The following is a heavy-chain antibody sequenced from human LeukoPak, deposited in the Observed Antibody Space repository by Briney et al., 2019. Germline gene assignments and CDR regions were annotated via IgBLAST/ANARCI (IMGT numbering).Heavy chain of an antibody. D-gene: IGHD3-10*01. V-gene: IGHV3-48*04. CDR3: ARGGSLVEY. J-gene: IGHJ4*02. Sequence: GGSLRLSCAASGFTFSSYSMNWVRQAPGKGLEWVSYISSGGGTVYYADSVKGRFTVSRDNAKNSLYLQMSSLRAEDTAVYYCARGGSLVEYWGQGTLVSVSS. CDR1: GFTFSSYS. CDR2: ISSGGGTV.